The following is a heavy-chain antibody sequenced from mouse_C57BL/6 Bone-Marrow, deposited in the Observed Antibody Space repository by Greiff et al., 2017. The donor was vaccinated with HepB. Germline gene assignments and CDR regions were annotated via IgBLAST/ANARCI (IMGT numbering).Heavy chain of an antibody. Sequence: VQLQQSGAELVRPGASVKLSCTASGFNIKDDYMHWVKQRPEQGLEWIGWIDPENGDTEYASKFKGKATITAATSSNTAYLQLSSLTSEDTAVYYCILIYSYGSSYDDFDYWGKGTTLTVSS. V-gene: IGHV14-4*01. CDR2: IDPENGDT. D-gene: IGHD1-1*01. CDR3: ILIYSYGSSYDDFDY. CDR1: GFNIKDDY. J-gene: IGHJ2*01.